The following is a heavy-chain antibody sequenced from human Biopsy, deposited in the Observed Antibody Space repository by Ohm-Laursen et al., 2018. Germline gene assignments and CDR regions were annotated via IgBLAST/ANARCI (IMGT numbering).Heavy chain of an antibody. J-gene: IGHJ4*02. V-gene: IGHV1-24*01. CDR2: FAPENGKT. D-gene: IGHD1-1*01. Sequence: ASVKVSCKVSGYTLTALSMHWVRQDPGRGLEWMGGFAPENGKTIYAQKFQGRITMTEDTSTDTAYMELSSLRSEDTAVYYCAADINVWNVNYWGQGTQVTVSS. CDR3: AADINVWNVNY. CDR1: GYTLTALS.